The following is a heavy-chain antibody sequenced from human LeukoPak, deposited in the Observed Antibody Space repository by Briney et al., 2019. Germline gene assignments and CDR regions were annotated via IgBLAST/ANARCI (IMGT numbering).Heavy chain of an antibody. Sequence: NPSQTLSLTCTVSGGSISSGSYYWSWIRQPAGEGLEWIGSIYHSGSTYYNPSLKSRVTISVDTSKNQFSLKLSSVTAADTAVYYCALQSQYYYDSSGYYSFDYWGQGTLVTVSS. CDR3: ALQSQYYYDSSGYYSFDY. D-gene: IGHD3-22*01. J-gene: IGHJ4*02. V-gene: IGHV4-61*02. CDR2: IYHSGST. CDR1: GGSISSGSYY.